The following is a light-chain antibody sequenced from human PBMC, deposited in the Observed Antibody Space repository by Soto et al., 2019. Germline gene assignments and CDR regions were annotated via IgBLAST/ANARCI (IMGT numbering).Light chain of an antibody. J-gene: IGKJ1*01. CDR2: GAS. CDR1: QSVSSNY. V-gene: IGKV3-20*01. Sequence: ENVLTQFPGTLSLSPGERATLSCRASQSVSSNYLAWYQQKPGQAPRLLIYGASSRAAGIPDRFRGSGSGTDFTRTISRLEPEDFAVYYCQHFGSSPPWPFGQGTKVE. CDR3: QHFGSSPPWP.